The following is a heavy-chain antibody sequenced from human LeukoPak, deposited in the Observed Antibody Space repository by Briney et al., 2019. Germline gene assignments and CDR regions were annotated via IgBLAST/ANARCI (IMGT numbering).Heavy chain of an antibody. CDR3: GRKAQCPGHMDV. V-gene: IGHV4-59*01. J-gene: IGHJ6*02. CDR1: ADSLSSYY. Sequence: TSETLSLTCTVSADSLSSYYWSWLRQPPGKGLEWIGYIYYSGSTNYNPSLESRVTISVDTSKNQFSLKLSSVTAADMAVYYCGRKAQCPGHMDVWGQGTTVTVSS. CDR2: IYYSGST.